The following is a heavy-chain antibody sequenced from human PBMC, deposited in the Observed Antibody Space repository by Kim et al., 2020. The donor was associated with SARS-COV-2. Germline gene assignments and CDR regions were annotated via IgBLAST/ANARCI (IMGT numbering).Heavy chain of an antibody. Sequence: ASVKVSCKASGYTFSNYHMQWVRQAPGQGLEWVGIIHPGAGTTNHAERFQGRLTLTRDTSTSTVYMELSSLRSEDTAVYYCARARGDTASLFWGQGTQVT. CDR2: IHPGAGTT. J-gene: IGHJ4*02. D-gene: IGHD5-18*01. V-gene: IGHV1-46*01. CDR1: GYTFSNYH. CDR3: ARARGDTASLF.